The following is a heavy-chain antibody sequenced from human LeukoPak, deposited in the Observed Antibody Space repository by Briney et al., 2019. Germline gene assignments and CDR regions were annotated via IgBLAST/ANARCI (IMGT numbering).Heavy chain of an antibody. CDR3: AKAGGYSYGSSYFDC. CDR1: GFTFDDYA. V-gene: IGHV3-9*03. Sequence: PGRSLRLSCAASGFTFDDYAMHWVRQVPGKGLEWVSGISWNSGSIGYADSVKGRFTISRDNAKNSLYLQMNSLRAEDMALYYCAKAGGYSYGSSYFDCWGQGTLVTVSS. J-gene: IGHJ4*02. CDR2: ISWNSGSI. D-gene: IGHD5-18*01.